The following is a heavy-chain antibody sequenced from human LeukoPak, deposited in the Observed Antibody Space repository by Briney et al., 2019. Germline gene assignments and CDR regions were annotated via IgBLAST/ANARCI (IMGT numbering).Heavy chain of an antibody. CDR3: VRGYRRDGYMTDDY. CDR1: GFTFSSHW. V-gene: IGHV3-74*01. J-gene: IGHJ4*02. D-gene: IGHD5-24*01. Sequence: PGGSLRLSCAASGFTFSSHWMHWVRQGPGKGLMWVSRIDNDGGSTVYADSVKGRFTISRDNARNTLYLQMNSLSTDDTAVYYCVRGYRRDGYMTDDYWGQGTLVTVSS. CDR2: IDNDGGST.